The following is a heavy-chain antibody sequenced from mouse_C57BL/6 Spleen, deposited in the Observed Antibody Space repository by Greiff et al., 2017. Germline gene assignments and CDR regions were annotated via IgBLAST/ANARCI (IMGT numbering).Heavy chain of an antibody. Sequence: VQLQQSGPELVKPGDSVKISCKASGYSFTGYFMNWVMQSHGKSLEWIGRINPYNGDTFYNQKFKGKATLTVDKSSSTAHMELRSLTSEDSAVYYCARRRTYYSNCAGGYYAMDYWGQGTSVTVSS. CDR2: INPYNGDT. D-gene: IGHD2-5*01. CDR1: GYSFTGYF. V-gene: IGHV1-20*01. J-gene: IGHJ4*01. CDR3: ARRRTYYSNCAGGYYAMDY.